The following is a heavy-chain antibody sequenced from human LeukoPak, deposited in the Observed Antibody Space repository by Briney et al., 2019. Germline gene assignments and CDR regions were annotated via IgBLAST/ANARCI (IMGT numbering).Heavy chain of an antibody. CDR3: AREAPTGYSSSWYYYYYYMDV. V-gene: IGHV1-8*02. CDR1: GYTFTGYY. J-gene: IGHJ6*03. CDR2: MNPNSGNT. Sequence: GASVKVSCKASGYTFTGYYMHWVRQAPGQGLEWMGWMNPNSGNTGYAQKFQGRVTMTRNTSISTAYMELSSLRSEDTAVYYCAREAPTGYSSSWYYYYYYMDVWGKGTTVTVSS. D-gene: IGHD6-13*01.